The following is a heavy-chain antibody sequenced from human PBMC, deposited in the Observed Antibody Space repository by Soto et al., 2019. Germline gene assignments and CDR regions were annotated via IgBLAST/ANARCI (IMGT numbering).Heavy chain of an antibody. CDR2: ISSSSDTI. J-gene: IGHJ4*02. CDR1: GFTLPGYS. D-gene: IGHD6-6*01. V-gene: IGHV3-48*01. Sequence: GGSLRLSCAPSGFTLPGYSMNWVRQAPGKGLEWVSYISSSSDTIYYADSVKGRFTISRDNAKNLLYLQMKSLRAEDTAVYYSARSSTFYDYWGQGTPVTVSS. CDR3: ARSSTFYDY.